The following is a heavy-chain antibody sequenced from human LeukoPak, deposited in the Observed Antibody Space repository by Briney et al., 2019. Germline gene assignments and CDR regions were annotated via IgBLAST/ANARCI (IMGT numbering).Heavy chain of an antibody. Sequence: GGSLRPSCAASGFTVISNYMSWVRQAPGKGLEWVSVIYSGGSTYYADSVKGRFTISRDNSKNTLYLQMNSLRAEDTAVYYCARAHYGSGSYGLDYWGQGTLVTVSS. CDR2: IYSGGST. CDR1: GFTVISNY. CDR3: ARAHYGSGSYGLDY. V-gene: IGHV3-53*01. D-gene: IGHD3-10*01. J-gene: IGHJ4*02.